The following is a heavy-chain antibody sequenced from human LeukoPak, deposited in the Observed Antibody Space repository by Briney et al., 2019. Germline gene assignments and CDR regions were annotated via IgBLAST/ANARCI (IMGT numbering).Heavy chain of an antibody. CDR2: ISSNGSTI. J-gene: IGHJ4*02. CDR1: GFTFSNYE. Sequence: GGSLILSCAASGFTFSNYEMNWVRQAPGKGLEWVSYISSNGSTIYYADSVKGRFTISRDNAKNSLYLQMHSLRAEDTAVYYCARTNWGTPDYWGQGTLVTVSS. CDR3: ARTNWGTPDY. D-gene: IGHD7-27*01. V-gene: IGHV3-48*03.